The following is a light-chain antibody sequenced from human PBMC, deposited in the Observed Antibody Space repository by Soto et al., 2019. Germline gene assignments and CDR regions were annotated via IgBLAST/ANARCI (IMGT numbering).Light chain of an antibody. V-gene: IGKV3-15*01. CDR2: RAS. Sequence: EIVLTQSPGSLSLSPGERATLSCRASQTVSSNFLAWYQQKIGQAPRLLIYRASSRATGIPARFSGSGSGTEFTLTISSLQSEDFAVYYCQHYNNWPLTFGGGTKVEIK. CDR3: QHYNNWPLT. J-gene: IGKJ4*01. CDR1: QTVSSN.